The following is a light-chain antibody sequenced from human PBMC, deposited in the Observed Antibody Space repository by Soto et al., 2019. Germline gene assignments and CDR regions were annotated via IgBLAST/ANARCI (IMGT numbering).Light chain of an antibody. Sequence: QLVLTQSPSASASLGASVKLTCTLSSGHSSYAIAWHQQQPEKGPQYLMKVNNDGSHNKGDGIPDRFSGSSSGAGRHLTIPRLQSEDEADYYCQTWGTGFSVVFGGGTKLTVL. CDR3: QTWGTGFSVV. CDR1: SGHSSYA. V-gene: IGLV4-69*01. CDR2: VNNDGSH. J-gene: IGLJ2*01.